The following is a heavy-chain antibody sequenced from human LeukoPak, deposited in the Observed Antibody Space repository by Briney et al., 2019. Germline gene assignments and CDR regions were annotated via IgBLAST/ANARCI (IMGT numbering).Heavy chain of an antibody. J-gene: IGHJ5*02. CDR3: ATQYYGFDP. D-gene: IGHD3-10*01. CDR2: VSYTGTT. V-gene: IGHV4-59*04. CDR1: GGSINSYY. Sequence: SETLSLTCTVSGGSINSYYWSWIRQPPGKGLEWIGTVSYTGTTYYNPSLKSRLTISVDTSKSQFSLKLTSVTAADTAVYYCATQYYGFDPWGQGILVTVSS.